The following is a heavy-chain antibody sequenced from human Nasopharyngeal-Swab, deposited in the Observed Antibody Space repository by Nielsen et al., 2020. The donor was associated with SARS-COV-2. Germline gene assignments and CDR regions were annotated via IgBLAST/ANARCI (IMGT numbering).Heavy chain of an antibody. CDR2: IYSGGST. CDR1: GFTVSSNY. D-gene: IGHD6-19*01. V-gene: IGHV3-53*01. CDR3: ARDLYRQQWPLYNYYGMDV. J-gene: IGHJ6*02. Sequence: GGSLRLSCAASGFTVSSNYMSWVRQAPGKGLEWVSVIYSGGSTYYADSVKGRFTISRDNSKNTLYPQMNSLRAEDTAVYYCARDLYRQQWPLYNYYGMDVWGQGTTVTVSS.